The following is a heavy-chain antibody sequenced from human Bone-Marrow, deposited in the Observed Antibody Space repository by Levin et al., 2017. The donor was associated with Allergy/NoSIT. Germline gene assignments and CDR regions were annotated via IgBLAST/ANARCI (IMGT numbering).Heavy chain of an antibody. V-gene: IGHV1-69*13. CDR3: AGGTRYCSSTSCFFDY. CDR1: GGTFSSYA. J-gene: IGHJ4*02. Sequence: GASVKVSCKASGGTFSSYAISWVRQAPGQGLEWMGGIIPIFGTANYAQKFQGRVTITADESTSTAYMELSSLRSEDTAVYYCAGGTRYCSSTSCFFDYWGQGTLVTVSS. D-gene: IGHD2-2*01. CDR2: IIPIFGTA.